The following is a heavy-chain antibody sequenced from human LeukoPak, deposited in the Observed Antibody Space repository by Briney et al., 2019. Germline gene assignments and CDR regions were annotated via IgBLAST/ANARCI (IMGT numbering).Heavy chain of an antibody. Sequence: GGSLRLSCAASGFTFSSYAMHWVRQAPGKGLEWVAVISYDGSNKYYADSVKGRFTISRDNSKNTLYLQMNSLRAEDTAVYYCAREEPYYYYYMDVWGKGTTVTVSS. V-gene: IGHV3-30*04. J-gene: IGHJ6*03. CDR3: AREEPYYYYYMDV. CDR2: ISYDGSNK. D-gene: IGHD1-26*01. CDR1: GFTFSSYA.